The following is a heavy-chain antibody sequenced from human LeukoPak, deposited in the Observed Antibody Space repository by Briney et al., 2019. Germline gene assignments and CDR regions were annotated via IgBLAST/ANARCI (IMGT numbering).Heavy chain of an antibody. J-gene: IGHJ5*02. CDR1: EFTFSRYW. Sequence: GGSLRLSCEGSEFTFSRYWMSWVRQAPGKGLEWVANIKEDGSEKYYVDSVNGRFTISRDNAKNSLYLQMNSLRAEDTAMYYCAREQTWGQGTLVTVSS. CDR2: IKEDGSEK. CDR3: AREQT. V-gene: IGHV3-7*01.